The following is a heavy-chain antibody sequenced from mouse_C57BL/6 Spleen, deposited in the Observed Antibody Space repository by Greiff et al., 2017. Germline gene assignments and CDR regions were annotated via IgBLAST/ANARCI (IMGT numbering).Heavy chain of an antibody. V-gene: IGHV1-85*01. D-gene: IGHD1-1*01. CDR2: IYPRDGST. CDR1: GYTFTSYD. J-gene: IGHJ4*01. Sequence: QVQLQQSGPELVKPGASVKLSCTASGYTFTSYDINWVKQRPGQGLEWIGWIYPRDGSTKYTEKFKGKATLTEDTSSNTAYMELNSLTSEDSAVYFCARSGCGSRGAMGGWGKGTSVTV. CDR3: ARSGCGSRGAMGG.